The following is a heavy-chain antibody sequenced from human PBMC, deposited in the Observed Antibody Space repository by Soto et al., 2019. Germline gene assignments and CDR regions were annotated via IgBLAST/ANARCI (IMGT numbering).Heavy chain of an antibody. D-gene: IGHD3-10*01. CDR3: AKAVGGSGSYGYYYYGMDV. Sequence: PGGSLRLSCAASGFTFSSYAMSWARQAPGKGLEWVSAISGSGGSTYYADSVKGRFTISRDNSKNTLYLQMNSLRAEDTAVYYCAKAVGGSGSYGYYYYGMDVWGQGTTVTVSS. V-gene: IGHV3-23*01. J-gene: IGHJ6*02. CDR2: ISGSGGST. CDR1: GFTFSSYA.